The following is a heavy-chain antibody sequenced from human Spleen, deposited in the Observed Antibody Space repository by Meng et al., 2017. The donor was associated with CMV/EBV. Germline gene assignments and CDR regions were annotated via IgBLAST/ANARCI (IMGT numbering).Heavy chain of an antibody. CDR2: ISWNSGSI. CDR1: GFTFGIYA. V-gene: IGHV3-9*01. D-gene: IGHD3-3*01. Sequence: SLKISCTASGFTFGIYAMSWVRQAPGKGLEWASGISWNSGSIGYADSVKGRFTISRDNAKNSLYLQMSSLRAEDTALYYCAKGGKNYDFWSGYLDDYFDYWGQGTLVTVS. CDR3: AKGGKNYDFWSGYLDDYFDY. J-gene: IGHJ4*02.